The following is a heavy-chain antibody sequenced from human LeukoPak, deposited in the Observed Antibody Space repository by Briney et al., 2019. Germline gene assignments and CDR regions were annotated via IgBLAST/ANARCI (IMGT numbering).Heavy chain of an antibody. CDR2: FNPNSGGT. V-gene: IGHV1-2*02. CDR3: ARDEGGGSYDLLNWFDP. J-gene: IGHJ5*02. CDR1: GYTFTVYY. D-gene: IGHD3-22*01. Sequence: ASVKVSCKASGYTFTVYYMHWVRQAPGQGLGWMGWFNPNSGGTNYAQTFQGRVTMTRDTSISTAYMELSRLRSDDTAMYYCARDEGGGSYDLLNWFDPWGQGTLVTVSS.